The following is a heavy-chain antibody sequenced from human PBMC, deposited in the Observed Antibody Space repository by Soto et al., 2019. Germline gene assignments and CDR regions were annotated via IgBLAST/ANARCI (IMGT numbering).Heavy chain of an antibody. CDR2: ISYDGSNK. CDR3: AKDPGAKWLLRTLGAFDI. V-gene: IGHV3-30*18. D-gene: IGHD3-22*01. Sequence: GSLRLSCAASGFTFSSYGMHWVRQAPGKGLEWVAVISYDGSNKYYADSVKGRFTISRDNSKNTLYLQMNSLRAEDTAVYYCAKDPGAKWLLRTLGAFDIWGQGTMVTVSS. J-gene: IGHJ3*02. CDR1: GFTFSSYG.